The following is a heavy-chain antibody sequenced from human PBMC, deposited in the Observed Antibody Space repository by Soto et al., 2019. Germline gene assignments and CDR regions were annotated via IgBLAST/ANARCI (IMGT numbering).Heavy chain of an antibody. V-gene: IGHV3-43D*04. D-gene: IGHD1-20*01. J-gene: IGHJ6*02. CDR3: ANNWNDAPYYGMDV. Sequence: GGSLRLSCAASGFTFDDYAMHWVRQAPGKGLEWVSLISWDGGSTYYADSVKGRFTISRDNSKNPLYLQMNSLRAEDTALYYCANNWNDAPYYGMDVWGQGTTVTVSS. CDR1: GFTFDDYA. CDR2: ISWDGGST.